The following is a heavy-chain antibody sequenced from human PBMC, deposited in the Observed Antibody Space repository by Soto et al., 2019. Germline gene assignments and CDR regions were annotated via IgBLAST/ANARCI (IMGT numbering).Heavy chain of an antibody. CDR1: GGSFSGYY. J-gene: IGHJ6*02. Sequence: QVQLQQWGAGLLKPSETLSLNCAVYGGSFSGYYWSWIRQPPGKGLEWIGEINHRGSIKYNPSLKSRVTMSVDTSKNQFSLKLNSVTAADTAVFYCARGYRMRIPAASGRDYYYHGLDVWGQGTAVTVSS. V-gene: IGHV4-34*01. CDR2: INHRGSI. D-gene: IGHD2-15*01. CDR3: ARGYRMRIPAASGRDYYYHGLDV.